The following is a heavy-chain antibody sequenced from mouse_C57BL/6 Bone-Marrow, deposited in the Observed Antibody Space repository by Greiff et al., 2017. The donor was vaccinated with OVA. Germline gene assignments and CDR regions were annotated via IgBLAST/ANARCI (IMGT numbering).Heavy chain of an antibody. Sequence: VKVVESGAELVKPGASVKLSCKASGYTFTTYPIEWMKQNHGKSLEWIGNFHPYNDDTNYNEKFKGKATLTVEKSSSTVYLELSRLTSDDSAVYYGARPGDYDGDWFAYWGQGTLVTVSA. CDR2: FHPYNDDT. D-gene: IGHD2-4*01. CDR1: GYTFTTYP. CDR3: ARPGDYDGDWFAY. J-gene: IGHJ3*01. V-gene: IGHV1-47*01.